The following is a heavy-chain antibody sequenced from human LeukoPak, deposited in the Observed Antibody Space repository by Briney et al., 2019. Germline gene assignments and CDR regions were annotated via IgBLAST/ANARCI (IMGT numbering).Heavy chain of an antibody. CDR2: IYYSGST. Sequence: SETLSLTCTVSGGPISSGGYYWSWIRQHPGKGLEWIGYIYYSGSTYYNPSLKSRVTISVDTSKNQFSLKLSSVTAADPAVHYCATGGFLQHWGQGTLVTDSS. D-gene: IGHD1-14*01. CDR1: GGPISSGGYY. V-gene: IGHV4-31*03. J-gene: IGHJ1*01. CDR3: ATGGFLQH.